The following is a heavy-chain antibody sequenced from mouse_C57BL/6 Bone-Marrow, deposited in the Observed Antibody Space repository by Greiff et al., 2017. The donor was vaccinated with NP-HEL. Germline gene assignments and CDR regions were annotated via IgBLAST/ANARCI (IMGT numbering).Heavy chain of an antibody. J-gene: IGHJ4*01. CDR1: GFSLSTFGMG. D-gene: IGHD2-1*01. Sequence: QVTLKVSGPGILQPSQTLSLSCSFSGFSLSTFGMGVVWIRQPTGQGLVWLVHIRWDDAKYYNPALKSLLTISKDTSKNQIFLKIANVDAADTATYYSARPGLLDAMDYWGQGTSVTVSS. CDR2: IRWDDAK. CDR3: ARPGLLDAMDY. V-gene: IGHV8-8*01.